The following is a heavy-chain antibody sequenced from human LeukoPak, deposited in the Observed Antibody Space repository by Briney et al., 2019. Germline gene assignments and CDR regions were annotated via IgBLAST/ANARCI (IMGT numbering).Heavy chain of an antibody. D-gene: IGHD4-17*01. J-gene: IGHJ4*02. Sequence: PGGSLRLSCAASGFTFSDYYMSWIRQAPGKGLEWVSYISSSGSTIYYADSVKGRFTISRDNAKNSLYLQMNSLRAEDTAVYYCARGDPTVTTKLRFDYWGQGTLVTVSS. CDR2: ISSSGSTI. V-gene: IGHV3-11*04. CDR1: GFTFSDYY. CDR3: ARGDPTVTTKLRFDY.